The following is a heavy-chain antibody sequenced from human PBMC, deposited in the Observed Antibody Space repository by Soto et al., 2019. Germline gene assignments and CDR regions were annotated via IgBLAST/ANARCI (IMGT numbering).Heavy chain of an antibody. CDR1: GFTFSNYA. J-gene: IGHJ6*02. CDR2: ISGVGGRT. Sequence: EVQMLESGGGLVQPGRSLRLSCAASGFTFSNYAMSWVRQAPGKGLEWVSTISGVGGRTHYSESVEGRFTISRDNSKSTLYLQMDSLRAEDTAVYHCAVLTGYFYDLDVWGRGTTVTVSS. V-gene: IGHV3-23*01. CDR3: AVLTGYFYDLDV. D-gene: IGHD7-27*01.